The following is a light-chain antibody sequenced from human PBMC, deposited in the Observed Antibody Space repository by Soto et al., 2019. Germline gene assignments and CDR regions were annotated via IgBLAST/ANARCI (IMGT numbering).Light chain of an antibody. CDR1: SSDVGGYDY. CDR2: DVS. J-gene: IGLJ1*01. V-gene: IGLV2-8*01. Sequence: QSVLTQPPSASGSPGQSVAISCTDTSSDVGGYDYVSWYQQHPGKAPKLMIYDVSKRPSGVPDRFSGSKSGNTASLTVSGLQAEDEADYYCSSYAGTYIVFGTGTKVTVL. CDR3: SSYAGTYIV.